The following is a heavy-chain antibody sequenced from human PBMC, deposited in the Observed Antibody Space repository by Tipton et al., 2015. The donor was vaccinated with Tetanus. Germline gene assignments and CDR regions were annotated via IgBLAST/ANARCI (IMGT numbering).Heavy chain of an antibody. V-gene: IGHV4-39*07. D-gene: IGHD5-12*01. Sequence: TLSLTCTVSGGFISSYNYYWGWIRQAPGKGLEWIGSIYYSGSAYYNPSLRSRVTMSLDTSKNQFSLKLSSVTAADTAVYYCARVRRGATTDLDYWGQGTLVTVSS. J-gene: IGHJ4*02. CDR1: GGFISSYNYY. CDR3: ARVRRGATTDLDY. CDR2: IYYSGSA.